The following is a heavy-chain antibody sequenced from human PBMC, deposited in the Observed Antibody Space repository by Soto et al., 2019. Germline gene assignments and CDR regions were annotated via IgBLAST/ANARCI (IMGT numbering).Heavy chain of an antibody. D-gene: IGHD2-15*01. CDR2: VTAGGDNT. V-gene: IGHV3-23*01. Sequence: EMQLLESGGGLVQPGGSLRLSCAASGFTFSSYAMTWVRQTPGQGLRWVSTVTAGGDNTYHADSVKGRFTISRXTSKNTLYLQMNSLRVEDTAIYHCARLYSRAYDIWGQGTMVTVSS. J-gene: IGHJ3*02. CDR3: ARLYSRAYDI. CDR1: GFTFSSYA.